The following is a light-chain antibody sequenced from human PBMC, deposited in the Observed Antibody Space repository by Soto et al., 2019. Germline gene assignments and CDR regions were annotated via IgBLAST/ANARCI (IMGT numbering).Light chain of an antibody. CDR3: SSYAGSNNFVL. V-gene: IGLV2-8*01. CDR2: EVS. J-gene: IGLJ2*01. CDR1: SSDVGGYNY. Sequence: QSVLTQPPSASGSPGQSVSISCTGTSSDVGGYNYVSWYQQHPGKAPKLMIYEVSKRPSGVPDRFSGSKSGNAASLTVSGLGAEDEADYYCSSYAGSNNFVLFGGGTKLTVL.